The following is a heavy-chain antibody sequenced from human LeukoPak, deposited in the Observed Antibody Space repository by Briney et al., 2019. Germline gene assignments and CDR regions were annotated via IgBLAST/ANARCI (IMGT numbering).Heavy chain of an antibody. V-gene: IGHV4-59*08. CDR1: GGSINSYY. Sequence: SETLSLTCTVSGGSINSYYWSWIWQPPGKGLEWIGYIYYSGSTNYNPSLKSRVTISVDTSKNQFSLKLSSVTAADTAVYYCARNRRDGYNYVFDLWGRGTLVTVSS. D-gene: IGHD5-24*01. J-gene: IGHJ2*01. CDR2: IYYSGST. CDR3: ARNRRDGYNYVFDL.